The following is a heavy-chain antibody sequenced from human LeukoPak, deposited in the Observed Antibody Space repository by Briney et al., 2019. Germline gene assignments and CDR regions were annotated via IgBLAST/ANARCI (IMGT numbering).Heavy chain of an antibody. V-gene: IGHV4-30-4*01. D-gene: IGHD6-13*01. CDR2: INHSGST. CDR3: ARGPLAAAGKDY. CDR1: GGSISSGDYY. Sequence: PSQTLSLTCTVSGGSISSGDYYWSWIRQPPGKGLEWIGEINHSGSTNYNPSLKSRVTISVDTSKNQFSLKLSSVTAADTAVYYCARGPLAAAGKDYWGQGTLVTVSS. J-gene: IGHJ4*02.